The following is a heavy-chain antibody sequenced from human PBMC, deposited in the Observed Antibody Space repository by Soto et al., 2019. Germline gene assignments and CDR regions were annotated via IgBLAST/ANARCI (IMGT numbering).Heavy chain of an antibody. J-gene: IGHJ4*02. CDR1: GASISSDDYS. CDR3: ARDTWTGYIDH. D-gene: IGHD5-18*01. Sequence: QVQLQESGPGLVKPSQTLSLTCTLSGASISSDDYSWSWVRQPPGMGLEWIGNIYYTGSTHYNPALKSPVIISLDTSKNQVTLKLESVTAADTAVYYCARDTWTGYIDHWGQGTLVTVSS. V-gene: IGHV4-30-4*01. CDR2: IYYTGST.